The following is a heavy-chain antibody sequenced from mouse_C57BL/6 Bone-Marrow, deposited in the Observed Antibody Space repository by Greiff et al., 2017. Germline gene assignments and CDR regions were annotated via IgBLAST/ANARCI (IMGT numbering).Heavy chain of an antibody. CDR3: AREENYSNYPDY. V-gene: IGHV1-69*01. Sequence: QVQLQQSGAELVMPGASVKLSCKASGYTFTSYWMHWVKQRPGQGLEWIGEIDPSDSYTNYNQKFKGKSTLTVDKSSSTAYMQLSSLTSEDSAVYYCAREENYSNYPDYWGQGTTLTVSS. J-gene: IGHJ2*01. D-gene: IGHD2-5*01. CDR2: IDPSDSYT. CDR1: GYTFTSYW.